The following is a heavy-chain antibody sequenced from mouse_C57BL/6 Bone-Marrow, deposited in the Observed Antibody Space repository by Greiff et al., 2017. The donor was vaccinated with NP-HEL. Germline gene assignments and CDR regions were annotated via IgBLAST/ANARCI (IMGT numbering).Heavy chain of an antibody. CDR3: ARVGIYYGYY. V-gene: IGHV1-76*01. CDR1: GYTFTDYY. J-gene: IGHJ3*01. D-gene: IGHD2-2*01. CDR2: IYPGSGNT. Sequence: VMLQQSGAELVRPGASVKLSCKASGYTFTDYYINWVKQRPGQGLEWIARIYPGSGNTYYNEKFKGKATLTAEKSSSTAYMQLSSLTSEDSAVYFCARVGIYYGYYWGQGTLVTVSA.